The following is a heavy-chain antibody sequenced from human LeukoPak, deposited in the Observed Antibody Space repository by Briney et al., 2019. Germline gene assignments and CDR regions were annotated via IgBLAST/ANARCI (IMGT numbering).Heavy chain of an antibody. J-gene: IGHJ1*01. CDR3: ARAPSAQWYFQH. D-gene: IGHD6-19*01. CDR1: GSSVSSNY. V-gene: IGHV3-53*01. CDR2: IYSGGSS. Sequence: PGGSLRLSCAASGSSVSSNYMSWVRQAPGKGLEWASVIYSGGSSYYGDSVKGRFTISRDNSKNTLYLQMNSLRAEDTAVYYCARAPSAQWYFQHWGQGTLVIVSS.